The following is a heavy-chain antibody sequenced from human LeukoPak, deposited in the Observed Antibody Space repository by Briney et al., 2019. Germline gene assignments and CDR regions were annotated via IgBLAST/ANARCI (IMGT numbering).Heavy chain of an antibody. V-gene: IGHV4-59*01. J-gene: IGHJ4*02. D-gene: IGHD4-17*01. CDR2: IYYSGST. CDR3: ARADYGSAINY. CDR1: GGSISSYY. Sequence: SETLSLTCTVSGGSISSYYWSWIRQPPGKGLEWIGYIYYSGSTNYNPSLKSRVTISVDTSKNQFSLKLSSVTAADTAVYYCARADYGSAINYWGQGTLVTVSS.